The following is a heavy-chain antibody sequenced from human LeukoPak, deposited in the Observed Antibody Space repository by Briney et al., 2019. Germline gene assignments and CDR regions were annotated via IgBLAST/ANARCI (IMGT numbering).Heavy chain of an antibody. CDR3: ARYSSSWHANDY. V-gene: IGHV3-74*01. J-gene: IGHJ4*02. D-gene: IGHD6-13*01. CDR2: INSDGGSV. CDR1: GFTFSSYW. Sequence: GGSLRLSCAASGFTFSSYWMHWVRQAPGKGLVWVPRINSDGGSVSYADSVRGRFTISRDNAKNTMYLQMNGLRAEDTAVYFCARYSSSWHANDYWGQGTLVTVSS.